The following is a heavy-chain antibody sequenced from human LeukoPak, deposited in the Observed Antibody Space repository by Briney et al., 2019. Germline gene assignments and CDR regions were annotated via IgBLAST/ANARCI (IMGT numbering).Heavy chain of an antibody. CDR1: GFTFSSYG. J-gene: IGHJ6*02. CDR3: AKAGRAVALIRRVYGMDV. D-gene: IGHD6-19*01. CDR2: ISYDGSNK. V-gene: IGHV3-30*18. Sequence: GGSLRLSCAASGFTFSSYGMHWVRQAPGKGLEWVAVISYDGSNKYYEDSVKGRFTISRDNSKNTLYLQMNSLRAEDTAVYYCAKAGRAVALIRRVYGMDVWGQGTTVTVSS.